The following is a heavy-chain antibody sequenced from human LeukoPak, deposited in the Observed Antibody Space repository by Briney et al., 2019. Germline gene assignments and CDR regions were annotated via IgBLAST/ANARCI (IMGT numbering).Heavy chain of an antibody. CDR2: MNPNSGNT. Sequence: ASVKVSCKASGYTFTSYGISWVRQATGQGLEWMGWMNPNSGNTGYAQKFQGRVTMTRNTSISTAYMELSSLRSEDTAVYYCARLLWFGELYSGFDPWGQGTLVTVSS. V-gene: IGHV1-8*02. J-gene: IGHJ5*02. D-gene: IGHD3-10*01. CDR3: ARLLWFGELYSGFDP. CDR1: GYTFTSYG.